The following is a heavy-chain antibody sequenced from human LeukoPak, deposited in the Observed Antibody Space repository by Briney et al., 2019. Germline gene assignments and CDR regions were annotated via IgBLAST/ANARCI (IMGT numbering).Heavy chain of an antibody. J-gene: IGHJ3*02. CDR3: ARARGVIAAAGVDAFDI. CDR2: INPSGGST. CDR1: GYTFTSYY. D-gene: IGHD6-13*01. Sequence: GASVKVSCKASGYTFTSYYIHWVRQAPGQGLEWMGIINPSGGSTNYAQKFQGRVTMTRDMSTNTVYMELSSLRSDDTAVYYCARARGVIAAAGVDAFDIWGQGTMVTVSS. V-gene: IGHV1-46*01.